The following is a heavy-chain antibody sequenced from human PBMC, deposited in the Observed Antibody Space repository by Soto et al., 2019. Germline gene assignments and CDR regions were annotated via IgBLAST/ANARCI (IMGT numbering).Heavy chain of an antibody. D-gene: IGHD3-22*01. CDR2: ISSSGTII. J-gene: IGHJ4*02. Sequence: GGSLRLSCAASGFTFSDYQMSWIRQAPGKGLEWVSYISSSGTIIYYADSVKGRFTISRNNAKNSLYLQMNILRAEVTAVYYCSRDLGYYDSSGYFDHWGQGALVTVSS. CDR3: SRDLGYYDSSGYFDH. V-gene: IGHV3-11*01. CDR1: GFTFSDYQ.